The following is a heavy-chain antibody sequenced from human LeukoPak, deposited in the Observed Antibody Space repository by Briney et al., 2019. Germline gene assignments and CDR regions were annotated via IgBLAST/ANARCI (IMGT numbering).Heavy chain of an antibody. CDR2: INWNGGST. D-gene: IGHD6-6*01. Sequence: PGGSLRLSCAASGFTFDDYGMSWVRQAPGKGLEWVSGINWNGGSTGYADSVKGRFTISRDNAKNSLYLQMNSLRAEDTALYYCAREEFETAARRYIYYFDYWGQGTLVTVSS. CDR3: AREEFETAARRYIYYFDY. J-gene: IGHJ4*02. V-gene: IGHV3-20*04. CDR1: GFTFDDYG.